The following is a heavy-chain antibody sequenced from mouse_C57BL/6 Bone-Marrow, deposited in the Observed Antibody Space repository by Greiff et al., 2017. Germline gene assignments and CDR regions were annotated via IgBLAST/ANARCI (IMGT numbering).Heavy chain of an antibody. D-gene: IGHD2-1*01. CDR3: ARRGNSLDY. J-gene: IGHJ2*01. Sequence: QVQLQQPGAELVKPGASVKLSCKASGYTFTSYWMQWVKQRPGQGLEWIGEIDPSDSYTNYNQKFKGKATLTVDTSSSTAYMQLSSLTSEDSAVYYCARRGNSLDYWGQGTTLTVSS. V-gene: IGHV1-50*01. CDR2: IDPSDSYT. CDR1: GYTFTSYW.